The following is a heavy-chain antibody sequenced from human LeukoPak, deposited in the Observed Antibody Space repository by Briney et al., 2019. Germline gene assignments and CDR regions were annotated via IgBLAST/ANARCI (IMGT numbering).Heavy chain of an antibody. D-gene: IGHD3-3*01. CDR2: INPNSGGT. J-gene: IGHJ4*02. CDR1: GYTFTGYY. V-gene: IGHV1-2*02. Sequence: ASVKVSCKASGYTFTGYYMHWVRQAPGQGLEWMGWINPNSGGTNYAQKFQGRVTMTRDTSISTAYMELSRLRSDDTAVYYCARDRYYDFWSGYVDYWGQGTLVTVSS. CDR3: ARDRYYDFWSGYVDY.